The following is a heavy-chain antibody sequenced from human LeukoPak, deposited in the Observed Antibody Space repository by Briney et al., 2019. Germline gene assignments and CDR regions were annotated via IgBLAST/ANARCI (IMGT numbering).Heavy chain of an antibody. CDR3: ARGTNYYYYMDV. Sequence: GGSLRLSCAASGFTVSSNYMSWVRQAPGKGLEWVSVIYSGGSTYYADSVKGRFTISRDNSKNTLYLQMNSLRAEDTAVYYCARGTNYYYYMDVWGKGTTVSVSS. CDR1: GFTVSSNY. V-gene: IGHV3-53*01. J-gene: IGHJ6*03. CDR2: IYSGGST.